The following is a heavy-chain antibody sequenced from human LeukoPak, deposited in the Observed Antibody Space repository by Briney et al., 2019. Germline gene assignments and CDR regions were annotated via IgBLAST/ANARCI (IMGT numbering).Heavy chain of an antibody. Sequence: SETLSLTCAVYGGSFSGYYWSWIRQPPGKGLEWIGEINHSGSTNYNPSLRSRVIISVGTSKNQFSLKLSSVTAADTAVYYCARGDDYYYARGYYFDYWGQGTLVTVSS. CDR2: INHSGST. D-gene: IGHD3-10*02. CDR1: GGSFSGYY. CDR3: ARGDDYYYARGYYFDY. J-gene: IGHJ4*02. V-gene: IGHV4-34*01.